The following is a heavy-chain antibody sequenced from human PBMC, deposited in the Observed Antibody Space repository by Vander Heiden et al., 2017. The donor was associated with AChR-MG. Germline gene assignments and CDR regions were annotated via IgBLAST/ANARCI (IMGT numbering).Heavy chain of an antibody. CDR3: ARYSGSYSFDY. D-gene: IGHD1-26*01. V-gene: IGHV3-21*01. J-gene: IGHJ4*02. CDR2: ISSSSSYI. Sequence: EVQLVESGGGLVKPGGSLSLSCAASGFTFSSYSMNWVRQAPGKGLEWVSSISSSSSYIYYADSVKGRFTISRDNAKNSLYLQMNSRRAEDTAVYYCARYSGSYSFDYWGQGTLVTVSS. CDR1: GFTFSSYS.